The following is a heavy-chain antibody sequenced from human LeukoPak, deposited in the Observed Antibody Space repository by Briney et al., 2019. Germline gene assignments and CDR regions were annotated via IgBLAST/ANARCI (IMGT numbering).Heavy chain of an antibody. Sequence: NSGGSLRLSCAASGFTFSEYYMTWIRQAPGRGLEWISYINGSSSDTKYADSVKGRFTISRDNAKNSLYLLMNSLRAEDTAVYYCARRGTTYCTVDSCHPNWFDPWGQGTLVTVSS. J-gene: IGHJ5*02. V-gene: IGHV3-11*03. CDR3: ARRGTTYCTVDSCHPNWFDP. CDR1: GFTFSEYY. CDR2: INGSSSDT. D-gene: IGHD2-15*01.